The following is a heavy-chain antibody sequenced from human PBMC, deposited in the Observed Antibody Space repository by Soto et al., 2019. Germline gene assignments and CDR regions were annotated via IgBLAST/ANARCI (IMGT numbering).Heavy chain of an antibody. CDR3: HVPSSSHLRWHYDFGSGFTDAFDI. CDR2: IYYSGST. J-gene: IGHJ3*02. V-gene: IGHV4-39*01. D-gene: IGHD3-3*01. Sequence: QLQLQESGPGLVKPSETLSLTCTVSGGSITSSSYYWGWIRQPPGKGLEWIGSIYYSGSTYFNPFVKSRVTISVDTSKNQFTLKLSSVTAADTAVYYCHVPSSSHLRWHYDFGSGFTDAFDIWGQGTMVTVSS. CDR1: GGSITSSSYY.